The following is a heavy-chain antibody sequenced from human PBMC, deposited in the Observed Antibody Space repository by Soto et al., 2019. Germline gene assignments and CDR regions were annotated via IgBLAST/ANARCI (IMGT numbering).Heavy chain of an antibody. CDR2: INPYNGNT. Sequence: QVQLVQSGAEIKKPGASVKVSCKASGYTFNTYGITWVRQAPGQGLEWMGWINPYNGNTKFAQKLQDRVTMTTATSTSTAYMELVSLRSDDTAVYYCARGCIAVTTHLCYWGQGTLVTVSS. V-gene: IGHV1-18*01. D-gene: IGHD4-17*01. CDR1: GYTFNTYG. CDR3: ARGCIAVTTHLCY. J-gene: IGHJ4*02.